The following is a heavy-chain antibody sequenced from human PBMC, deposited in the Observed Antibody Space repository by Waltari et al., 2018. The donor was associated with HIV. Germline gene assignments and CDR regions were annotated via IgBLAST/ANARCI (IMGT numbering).Heavy chain of an antibody. V-gene: IGHV3-7*01. D-gene: IGHD5-18*01. CDR2: IKQDGSEK. Sequence: EVQLVESGGGLVQPGGSLRLSCAASGFTFSSYWMSWVRQAPGKGLEWVANIKQDGSEKYDVDSVKGRFTISRDNAKNSLYLQMNSLRAEDTAVYYCARDHVVDTAMVVYYYYGMDVWGQGTTVTVSS. CDR1: GFTFSSYW. CDR3: ARDHVVDTAMVVYYYYGMDV. J-gene: IGHJ6*02.